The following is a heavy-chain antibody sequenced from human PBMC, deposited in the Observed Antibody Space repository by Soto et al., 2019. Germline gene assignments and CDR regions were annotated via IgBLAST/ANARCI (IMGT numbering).Heavy chain of an antibody. CDR2: ISWNSGSI. D-gene: IGHD2-15*01. CDR1: GFTFDDYA. Sequence: EVQLVESGGGLVQPGRSLRLSCAASGFTFDDYAMHWVRQAPGKGLEWVPGISWNSGSIGYADSVKGRFTISRDNAKNPLYLQMNSLRAEDTALYYCAKDIGMGYCSGGSCYSWGSFDYWGQGTLVTVSS. V-gene: IGHV3-9*01. J-gene: IGHJ4*02. CDR3: AKDIGMGYCSGGSCYSWGSFDY.